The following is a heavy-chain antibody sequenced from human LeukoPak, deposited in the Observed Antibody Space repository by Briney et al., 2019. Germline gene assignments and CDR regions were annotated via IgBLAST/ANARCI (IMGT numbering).Heavy chain of an antibody. CDR1: GFTFSSYG. D-gene: IGHD5-12*01. V-gene: IGHV3-30*19. CDR2: IWYDGSNK. Sequence: GGSLRLSCAASGFTFSSYGMHWVRQAPGKGLEWVAVIWYDGSNKYYADSVKGRFTISRDNSKNTLYLQMNSLRAEDTAVYYCASSTSGYDFDYWGQGTLVTVSS. CDR3: ASSTSGYDFDY. J-gene: IGHJ4*02.